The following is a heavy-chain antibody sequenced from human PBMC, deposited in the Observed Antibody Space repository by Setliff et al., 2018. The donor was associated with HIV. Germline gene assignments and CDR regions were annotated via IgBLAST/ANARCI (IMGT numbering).Heavy chain of an antibody. CDR2: ITDDGTA. D-gene: IGHD2-8*01. CDR3: ARGRSCESDWCWLYYNYYYGMDV. J-gene: IGHJ6*02. V-gene: IGHV4-38-2*01. Sequence: PSETLSLTCDVSGFSITDGFYWAWIRQSPGKGLEWIGEITDDGTATYTSSLKRRVTISLDTSKKQLSLKVTSVTAADTAIYYCARGRSCESDWCWLYYNYYYGMDVWAQGTAVTVSS. CDR1: GFSITDGFY.